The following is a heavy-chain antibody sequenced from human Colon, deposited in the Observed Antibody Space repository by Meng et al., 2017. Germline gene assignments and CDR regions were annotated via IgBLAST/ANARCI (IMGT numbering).Heavy chain of an antibody. CDR1: GDSITYDNW. J-gene: IGHJ4*02. CDR2: IHHGRGT. V-gene: IGHV4-4*02. Sequence: QVHLQEAGPGLVNPYGTLSLTCAVSGDSITYDNWLSWLRQPPGKGLEWIGEIHHGRGTNYNPALRSRVTFSLDKSRNQLSLTLTSVTAADTAVYYCARNGFYSLGYWGPGALVTVSS. D-gene: IGHD3-22*01. CDR3: ARNGFYSLGY.